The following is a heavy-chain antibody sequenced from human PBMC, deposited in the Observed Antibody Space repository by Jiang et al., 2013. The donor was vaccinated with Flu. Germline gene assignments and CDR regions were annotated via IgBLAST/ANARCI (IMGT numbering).Heavy chain of an antibody. J-gene: IGHJ6*02. CDR3: ARHGGTMTGYSGYYYYYGMDV. D-gene: IGHD3-9*01. Sequence: GSGLVKPSETLSLTCTVSGGSISSSSYYWGWIRQPPGKGLEWIGSIYYSGSTYYNPSLKSRVTISVDTSKNQFSLKLSSVTAADTAVYYCARHGGTMTGYSGYYYYYGMDVWGQGTTVTVSS. CDR1: GGSISSSSYY. V-gene: IGHV4-39*01. CDR2: IYYSGST.